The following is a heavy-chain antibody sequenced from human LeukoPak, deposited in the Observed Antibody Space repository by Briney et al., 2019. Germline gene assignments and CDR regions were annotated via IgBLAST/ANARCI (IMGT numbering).Heavy chain of an antibody. J-gene: IGHJ4*02. CDR3: ARVAMTTVTTSPYFDY. D-gene: IGHD4-17*01. CDR2: INHSGST. V-gene: IGHV4-34*01. Sequence: PSETLSLTCAVYGGSFSGYYWSWIRQPPGKGLEWIGEINHSGSTNYNPSLKSRVTISVDTSKNQFSLKLSSVTAADTAVYYCARVAMTTVTTSPYFDYWGQGTLVTVSS. CDR1: GGSFSGYY.